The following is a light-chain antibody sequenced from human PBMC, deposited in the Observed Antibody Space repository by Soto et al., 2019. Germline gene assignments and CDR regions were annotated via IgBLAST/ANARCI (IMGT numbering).Light chain of an antibody. V-gene: IGKV1-39*01. CDR1: QSISSW. CDR3: QQSYSTPIT. J-gene: IGKJ5*01. Sequence: IQLTQSPSSLSASVGDRVTITCRASQSISSWLALYQQKPGKAPKSLIYAASNLQSGVPSRFSCSGSGTDFTLTINRLQPEDFATYYCQQSYSTPITFGQGTRLEI. CDR2: AAS.